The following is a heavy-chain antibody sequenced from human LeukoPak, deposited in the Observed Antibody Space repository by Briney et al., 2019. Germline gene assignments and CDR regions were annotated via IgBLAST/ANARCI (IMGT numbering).Heavy chain of an antibody. J-gene: IGHJ4*02. V-gene: IGHV3-7*01. CDR2: IRSDGGEK. Sequence: PRGSPRLSCATSGFTFSNYWMNWVRQAPGKGLEWVAIIRSDGGEKHYVDSVRGRFTVSRDNAENSLSLQMNSLRAEDTAVYYCATANSGPEHWGKGTMVTASS. D-gene: IGHD4-23*01. CDR3: ATANSGPEH. CDR1: GFTFSNYW.